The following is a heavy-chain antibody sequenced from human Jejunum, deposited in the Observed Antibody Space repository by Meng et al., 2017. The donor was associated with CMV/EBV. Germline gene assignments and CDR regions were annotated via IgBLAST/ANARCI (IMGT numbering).Heavy chain of an antibody. CDR2: IKHEADGGTI. Sequence: SGVTFTNAWMSWVRQAPGKGLEWVGRIKHEADGGTIDYAAPVKGRFTISRDDSIKTVYLQMNSLKTDDTAVYYCAAGTGMTDFDYWGQGTRVTVSS. J-gene: IGHJ4*02. V-gene: IGHV3-15*01. CDR1: GVTFTNAW. CDR3: AAGTGMTDFDY. D-gene: IGHD1-1*01.